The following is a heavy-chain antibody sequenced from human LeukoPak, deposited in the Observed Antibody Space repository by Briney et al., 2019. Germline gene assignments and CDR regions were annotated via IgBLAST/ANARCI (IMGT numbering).Heavy chain of an antibody. D-gene: IGHD1-26*01. CDR3: ARIIVGATTWFDY. V-gene: IGHV3-74*01. J-gene: IGHJ4*02. CDR2: INSDGGTT. CDR1: GLAFSSYW. Sequence: GGSLRLSCTASGLAFSSYWLHWVRLTPGKGLVWVSRINSDGGTTNYADSVKGRFTISRDNAKNTLYLQISSLRAEDTAVYFCARIIVGATTWFDYWGQGTLVAVSS.